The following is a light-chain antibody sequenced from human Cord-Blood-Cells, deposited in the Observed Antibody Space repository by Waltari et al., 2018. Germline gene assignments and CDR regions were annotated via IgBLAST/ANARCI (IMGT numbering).Light chain of an antibody. J-gene: IGKJ5*01. V-gene: IGKV1-8*01. CDR3: QQYYSYPIT. Sequence: AIRMTQSPSSFSASTGDRVTITCRASQGSSSYLACYQQKPVKSPKLLIYAASTLQSGGPSRFSGSGSGTDCTLTISCLQSEDFATYYCQQYYSYPITFGQGTRLEIK. CDR2: AAS. CDR1: QGSSSY.